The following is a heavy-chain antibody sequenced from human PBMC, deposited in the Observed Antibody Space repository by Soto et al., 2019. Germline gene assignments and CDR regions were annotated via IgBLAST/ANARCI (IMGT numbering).Heavy chain of an antibody. V-gene: IGHV3-48*01. CDR3: AREELGSSYNY. J-gene: IGHJ4*02. CDR1: GFTFSSYS. CDR2: ISSSSSTI. D-gene: IGHD6-6*01. Sequence: QQLGSLRLSCAASGFTFSSYSMNWVRQAPGKGLEWVSYISSSSSTIYYADSVKGRFTISRDNAKNSLYLQMNSLRAEDTAVYYCAREELGSSYNYWGQGTLVTVSS.